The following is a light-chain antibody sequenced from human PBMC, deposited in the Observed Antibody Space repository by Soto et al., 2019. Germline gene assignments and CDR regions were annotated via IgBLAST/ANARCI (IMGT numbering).Light chain of an antibody. CDR1: QSVSSN. V-gene: IGKV3-15*01. CDR2: GAS. Sequence: EIVMTQSPATLSLSPGERATLSCRASQSVSSNFAWYQQKPGQAPRILLFGASTRTTGIPARFSGSGSGTEFTLTISSLQSEDFAVYYCQQYNNWPPWTFGQGTKVEIK. CDR3: QQYNNWPPWT. J-gene: IGKJ1*01.